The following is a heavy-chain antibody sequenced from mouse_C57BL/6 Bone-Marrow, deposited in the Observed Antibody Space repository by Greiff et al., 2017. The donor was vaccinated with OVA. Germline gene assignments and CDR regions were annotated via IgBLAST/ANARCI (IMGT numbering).Heavy chain of an antibody. Sequence: QVQLQQSGPGLVQPSQSLSITCTVSGFSLTSYGVHWVRQSPGKGLEWLGVIWSGGSTDYNAAFISRLSISKDNSKSQVFFKMNSLQADDTDIYYCARLGRDWYFDVWGTGTTVTVSS. D-gene: IGHD4-1*01. CDR2: IWSGGST. J-gene: IGHJ1*03. V-gene: IGHV2-2*01. CDR1: GFSLTSYG. CDR3: ARLGRDWYFDV.